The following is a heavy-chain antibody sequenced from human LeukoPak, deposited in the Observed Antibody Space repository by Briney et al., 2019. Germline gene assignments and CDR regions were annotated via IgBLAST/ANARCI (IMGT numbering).Heavy chain of an antibody. Sequence: SETLSLTCAVSRGSIINYYWTWVRHSAGKGLEWIGRISDSGTTDYNPPLRSRVVMSVDTSKNQCSLTLMSVTAADTAGYYCAGRTGHNLLDHWGQGIQVTVSS. CDR3: AGRTGHNLLDH. J-gene: IGHJ4*02. CDR1: RGSIINYY. CDR2: ISDSGTT. V-gene: IGHV4-4*07. D-gene: IGHD1-14*01.